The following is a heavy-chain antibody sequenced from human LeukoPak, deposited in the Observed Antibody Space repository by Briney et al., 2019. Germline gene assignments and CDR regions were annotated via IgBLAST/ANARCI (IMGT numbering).Heavy chain of an antibody. J-gene: IGHJ4*02. D-gene: IGHD2-2*01. CDR1: EFTFADYA. CDR2: INWNGGST. Sequence: GGSLRLSCAASEFTFADYAISWVRQAPGKGLEWVSGINWNGGSTVYAKSVKGRFTISRDNAKNSLYLQMNSLRAEDTALYFCARERYCTSATCYVGTPFDYWGQGTLVTVSS. CDR3: ARERYCTSATCYVGTPFDY. V-gene: IGHV3-20*04.